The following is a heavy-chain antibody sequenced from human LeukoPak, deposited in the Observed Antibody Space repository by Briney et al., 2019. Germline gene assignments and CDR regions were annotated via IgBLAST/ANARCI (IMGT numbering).Heavy chain of an antibody. CDR1: GYSISSGYY. J-gene: IGHJ4*02. V-gene: IGHV4-38-2*02. CDR3: AREAAGDYFDY. Sequence: SETLSLTCAVSGYSISSGYYWGWIRQPPGKGLEWIGSIHHTGSTYYNPSLKSRVTISVDTSKNQFSLKLSSVTAADTAVYYCAREAAGDYFDYWGQGTLVTVSS. D-gene: IGHD6-25*01. CDR2: IHHTGST.